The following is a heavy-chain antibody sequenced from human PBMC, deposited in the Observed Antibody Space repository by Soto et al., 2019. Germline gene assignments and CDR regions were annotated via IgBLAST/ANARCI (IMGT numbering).Heavy chain of an antibody. J-gene: IGHJ1*01. CDR1: GFTFGDYG. D-gene: IGHD6-19*01. V-gene: IGHV3-49*05. CDR2: IRTKAYGGTA. Sequence: EVQLEESGGGLVKPGQSLRLSCSSSGFTFGDYGMSWFRQPPGEGLEWVGFIRTKAYGGTAEYAASVKDRFTISRDDSTSMAYLPMNSMKPEDTAVYFCSTTFYRNGVGYFQRWGHGNLVPVSS. CDR3: STTFYRNGVGYFQR.